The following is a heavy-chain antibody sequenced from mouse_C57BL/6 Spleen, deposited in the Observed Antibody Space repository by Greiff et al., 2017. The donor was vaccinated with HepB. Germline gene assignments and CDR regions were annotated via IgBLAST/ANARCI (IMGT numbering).Heavy chain of an antibody. CDR2: ISYDGSN. Sequence: EVKLVESGPGLVKPSQSLSLTCSVTGYSITSGYYWNWIRQFPGNKLEWMGYISYDGSNNYNPSLKNRISITRDTSKNQFFLKFNSVTTEDTATYYCARADEYDRGSGSYFDYWGQGTTLTVSS. V-gene: IGHV3-6*01. J-gene: IGHJ2*01. CDR1: GYSITSGYY. D-gene: IGHD2-4*01. CDR3: ARADEYDRGSGSYFDY.